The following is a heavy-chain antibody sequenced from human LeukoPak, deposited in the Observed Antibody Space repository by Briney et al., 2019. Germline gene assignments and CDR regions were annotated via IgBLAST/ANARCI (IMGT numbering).Heavy chain of an antibody. CDR1: EFTFDSYW. CDR3: ARDSSPYCGDDCYFDAFDL. D-gene: IGHD2-21*02. CDR2: INRDGSNN. V-gene: IGHV3-7*03. J-gene: IGHJ3*01. Sequence: GGSLRLSCAASEFTFDSYWMTWVRQAPGKGLEWVANINRDGSNNHLVDSVKGRFTISRDNAKNFLYLQMNSLRAEDTAVYFCARDSSPYCGDDCYFDAFDLWGQGTMVTVSS.